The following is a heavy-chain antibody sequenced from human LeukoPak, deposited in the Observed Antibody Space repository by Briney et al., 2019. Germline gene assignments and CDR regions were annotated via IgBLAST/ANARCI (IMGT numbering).Heavy chain of an antibody. CDR3: AKCGLNSGYDRYLDY. CDR2: ISGSGGST. V-gene: IGHV3-23*01. D-gene: IGHD5-12*01. Sequence: GGSLRLSCAASGFTFSSYAMSWVRQAPGKGLEWVSAISGSGGSTYYADSVKGRFTISRDNSKNTLYLQMNSLRAEDTAVYYCAKCGLNSGYDRYLDYWGQGTLVTVPS. J-gene: IGHJ4*02. CDR1: GFTFSSYA.